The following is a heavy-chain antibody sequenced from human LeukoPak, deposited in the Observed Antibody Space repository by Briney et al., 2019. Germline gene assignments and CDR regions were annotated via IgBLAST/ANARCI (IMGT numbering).Heavy chain of an antibody. Sequence: PGGSLRLSCVVSGFTFSTYGMHWVRQGPGQGLEWVAVISFDAKNQHYADSVKGRFTISRDNSKNTLYLEMNNLRSEDSAVYYCAKDLPPHAIIQCNRGVCLYYYYGMDVWGQGTTVTVSS. V-gene: IGHV3-30*18. J-gene: IGHJ6*02. D-gene: IGHD2-8*01. CDR3: AKDLPPHAIIQCNRGVCLYYYYGMDV. CDR2: ISFDAKNQ. CDR1: GFTFSTYG.